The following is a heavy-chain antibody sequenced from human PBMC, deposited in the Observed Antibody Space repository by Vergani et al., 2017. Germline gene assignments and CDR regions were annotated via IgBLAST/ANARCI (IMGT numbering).Heavy chain of an antibody. CDR1: GGTFSSYA. J-gene: IGHJ4*02. V-gene: IGHV1-69*05. D-gene: IGHD2-2*01. CDR3: ARVEGVVVPAAPDY. CDR2: FDPEDGET. Sequence: QVQLVQSGAEVKKPGSSVKVSCKASGGTFSSYAISWVRQAPGKGLEWMGGFDPEDGETIYAQKFQGRVTMTTDTSTSTAYMELRSLRSDDTAVYYCARVEGVVVPAAPDYWGQGTLVTVSS.